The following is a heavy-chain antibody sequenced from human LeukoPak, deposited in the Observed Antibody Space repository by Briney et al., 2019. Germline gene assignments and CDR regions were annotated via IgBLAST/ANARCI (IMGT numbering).Heavy chain of an antibody. Sequence: SLRLSCAASGFTFSSYGMHWVRQAPGKGLEWVAVIWYDGSNKYYADSVKGRFTISRDNSKNTLYLQMNSLRAEDTAVYYCARDRIPDNWFDPWGQGTLVTVSS. V-gene: IGHV3-33*01. CDR3: ARDRIPDNWFDP. CDR2: IWYDGSNK. J-gene: IGHJ5*02. CDR1: GFTFSSYG. D-gene: IGHD2-21*01.